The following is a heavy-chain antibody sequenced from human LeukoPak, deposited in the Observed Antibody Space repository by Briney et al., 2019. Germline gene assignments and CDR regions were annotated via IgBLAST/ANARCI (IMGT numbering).Heavy chain of an antibody. Sequence: PSETLSLTCTVSGGSISSYYWSWIRQPPGKGLEWIGYIYYSGSTNYNPSLKSRVTISVDTSKNQFSLKLSSVTAADTAVYYCASIDPLGIAAEGFDPWGRGTLVTVSS. J-gene: IGHJ5*02. CDR3: ASIDPLGIAAEGFDP. CDR1: GGSISSYY. CDR2: IYYSGST. D-gene: IGHD6-13*01. V-gene: IGHV4-59*01.